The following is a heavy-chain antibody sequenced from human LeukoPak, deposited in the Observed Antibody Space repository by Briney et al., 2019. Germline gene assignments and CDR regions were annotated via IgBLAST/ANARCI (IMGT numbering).Heavy chain of an antibody. V-gene: IGHV4-59*12. D-gene: IGHD3-22*01. CDR2: ISYSGST. CDR3: ARGSIAYYYMDV. CDR1: GGSITGYY. J-gene: IGHJ6*03. Sequence: SETLSLTCTVSGGSITGYYWSWIRQPPGKGLEWIGYISYSGSTNYNPSLKSRVTISVDTSKNQLSLKLSSVTAADTAVYYCARGSIAYYYMDVWGKGPTVTISS.